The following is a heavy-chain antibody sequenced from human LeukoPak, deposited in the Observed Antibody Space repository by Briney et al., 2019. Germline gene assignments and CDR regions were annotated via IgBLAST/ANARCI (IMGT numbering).Heavy chain of an antibody. CDR1: GFTFSSYA. V-gene: IGHV3-23*01. D-gene: IGHD3-10*01. CDR3: ARDLHYAFDI. CDR2: ITGSGGST. Sequence: PGGSLRLSCAASGFTFSSYAMNRVRQAPGKGLEWVSTITGSGGSTYYTDSVKGRFTISRDNAKNSLYLQMNSLRDEDTAVYYCARDLHYAFDIWGQGTMVTASS. J-gene: IGHJ3*02.